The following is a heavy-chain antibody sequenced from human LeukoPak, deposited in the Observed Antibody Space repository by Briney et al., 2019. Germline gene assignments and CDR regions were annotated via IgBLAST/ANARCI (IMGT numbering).Heavy chain of an antibody. CDR1: GYTFTSYG. CDR3: ARGRVTAIFDY. J-gene: IGHJ4*02. D-gene: IGHD2-21*02. CDR2: ISAYNGNT. V-gene: IGHV1-18*01. Sequence: ASVNVSCKASGYTFTSYGISWVRQAPGQGLEWMGWISAYNGNTNYAQKLQGRVTMTRDMSTSTVYMELSSLRSEDTAVYYCARGRVTAIFDYWGQGTLVTVSS.